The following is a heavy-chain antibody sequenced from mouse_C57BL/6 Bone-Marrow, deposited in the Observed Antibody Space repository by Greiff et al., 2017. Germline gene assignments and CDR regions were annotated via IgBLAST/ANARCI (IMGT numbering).Heavy chain of an antibody. CDR1: GYTFTSYC. J-gene: IGHJ3*01. V-gene: IGHV1-53*01. CDR3: ARRRRAWFAY. Sequence: QVQLQQPGTELVKPGASVKLSCKASGYTFTSYCMHWVKQRPGQGLEWIGNINPSNGGTNYNEKFKSKATLTVDKSSSTAYMQLRSLTYEDAAVYYCARRRRAWFAYWGQGTLVTVAA. CDR2: INPSNGGT.